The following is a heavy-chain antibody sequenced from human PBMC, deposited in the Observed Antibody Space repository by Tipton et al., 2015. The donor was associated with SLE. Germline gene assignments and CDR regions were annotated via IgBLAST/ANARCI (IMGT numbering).Heavy chain of an antibody. D-gene: IGHD6-13*01. J-gene: IGHJ6*02. CDR1: GGSFSGDY. CDR2: ISQSGST. Sequence: TLSLTCAVYGGSFSGDYWTWIRQSPGKGLEWIAEISQSGSTNYNPSLQSRVSMSVDTSKSQFSLKMSSLTAADTAMYYCARHRGSSNWYTRHGMDVWGQGTTVTVSS. CDR3: ARHRGSSNWYTRHGMDV. V-gene: IGHV4-34*01.